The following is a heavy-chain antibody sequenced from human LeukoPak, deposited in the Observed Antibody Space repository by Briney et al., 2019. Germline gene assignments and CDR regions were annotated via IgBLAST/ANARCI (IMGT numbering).Heavy chain of an antibody. CDR2: IYYSGST. V-gene: IGHV4-59*01. Sequence: SETLSLTCTVSGGSISSYYWSWIRQPPGKGLEWIGYIYYSGSTNYNPSLKSRVTISVDTSKNQFSLKLSSVTAADTAVYYCARAYCSSTSCCMGWFQHWGQGTLVTVSS. CDR3: ARAYCSSTSCCMGWFQH. CDR1: GGSISSYY. J-gene: IGHJ1*01. D-gene: IGHD2-2*01.